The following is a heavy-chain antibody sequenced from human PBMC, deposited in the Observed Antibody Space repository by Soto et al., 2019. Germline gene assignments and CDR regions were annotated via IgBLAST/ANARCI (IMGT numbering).Heavy chain of an antibody. CDR3: AREGNLEWLYVY. D-gene: IGHD3-3*01. J-gene: IGHJ4*02. CDR2: IYYSGST. Sequence: PAETLSLTCTVSGGSISSSSYYWGWIRQPPGKGLEWIGSIYYSGSTYYNPSLKSRVTISVDTSKNQFSLKLSSVTAADTAVYYCAREGNLEWLYVYWGQGTLVTVSS. CDR1: GGSISSSSYY. V-gene: IGHV4-39*02.